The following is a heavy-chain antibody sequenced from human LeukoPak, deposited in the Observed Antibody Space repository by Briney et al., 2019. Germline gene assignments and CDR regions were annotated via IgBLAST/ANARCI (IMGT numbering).Heavy chain of an antibody. D-gene: IGHD3-3*01. V-gene: IGHV3-74*01. CDR2: INSDGSST. CDR1: GFTFSSYW. J-gene: IGHJ4*02. Sequence: GGSLRLSCAASGFTFSSYWMHWVRQAPGKGLVWVSRINSDGSSTIYADSVKGRFTISRDNAKNTLYLQMNSLRAKDTAVYYCARGYDFWGGYYGWYFDYWGQGTLVTVSS. CDR3: ARGYDFWGGYYGWYFDY.